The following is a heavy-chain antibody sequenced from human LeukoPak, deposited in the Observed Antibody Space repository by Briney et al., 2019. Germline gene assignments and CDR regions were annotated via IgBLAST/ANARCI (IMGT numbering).Heavy chain of an antibody. CDR2: INPNSGGT. V-gene: IGHV1-2*06. D-gene: IGHD2-2*01. CDR1: GYTFTGYY. CDR3: ASDLRDIVVVPAATRYYYYMDV. J-gene: IGHJ6*03. Sequence: ASVKVSCKASGYTFTGYYMHWVRQAPGQGLEWMGRINPNSGGTNYAQKFQGRVTMTRDTSISTAYMELSRLRSDDTAVYYCASDLRDIVVVPAATRYYYYMDVWGKGTTVTVSS.